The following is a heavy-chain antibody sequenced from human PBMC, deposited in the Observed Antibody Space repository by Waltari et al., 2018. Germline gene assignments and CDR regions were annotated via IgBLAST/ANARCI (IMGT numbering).Heavy chain of an antibody. CDR2: VHHSGKT. V-gene: IGHV4-4*02. D-gene: IGHD2-2*01. CDR3: AGDRAIGLFFDY. J-gene: IGHJ4*02. Sequence: QVQLQESGQGLVKPSGTLSLTCAVSGDSIRGNYGWSWVRQSPEKGREWIEQVHHSGKTHYNPSLQSRVTISVDKPKNQFSLNLNSVTAADTAVYYCAGDRAIGLFFDYWGRGTLVTVSS. CDR1: GDSIRGNYG.